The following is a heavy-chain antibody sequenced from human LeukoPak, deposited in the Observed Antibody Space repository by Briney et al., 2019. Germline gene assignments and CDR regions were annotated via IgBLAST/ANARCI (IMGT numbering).Heavy chain of an antibody. CDR1: GGSISSGGYY. Sequence: ETLSLTCTVSGGSISSGGYYWSWTRQPPGTGLEWIGYIYYGGSTNYNPSLKSRVTISVDTSKNQFSLKLSSVTAADTAMYYCARDGRIAVAGFYYYYGMDVWGQGTTVTVSS. CDR3: ARDGRIAVAGFYYYYGMDV. V-gene: IGHV4-61*08. D-gene: IGHD6-19*01. CDR2: IYYGGST. J-gene: IGHJ6*02.